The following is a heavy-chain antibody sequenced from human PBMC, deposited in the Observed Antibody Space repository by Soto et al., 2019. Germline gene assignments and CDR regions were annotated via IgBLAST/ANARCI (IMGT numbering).Heavy chain of an antibody. V-gene: IGHV4-59*01. CDR2: IYYSGST. CDR1: GGSISSYY. CDR3: ARDRIVVVPAAKGENWFDP. Sequence: SETLSLTCTVSGGSISSYYWSWIRQPPGKGLEWIGYIYYSGSTNYNPSLKSRVTISVDTSKNQFSLKLSSVTAADTAVYYCARDRIVVVPAAKGENWFDPWGQGTLVTVSS. D-gene: IGHD2-2*01. J-gene: IGHJ5*02.